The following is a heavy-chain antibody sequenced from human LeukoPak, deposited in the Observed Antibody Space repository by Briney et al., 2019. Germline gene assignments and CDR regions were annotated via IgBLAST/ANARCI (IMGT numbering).Heavy chain of an antibody. Sequence: ASVKVSCKASGYTFTSYGISWVRQAPGQGLEWMGWISAYNGNTNYAQKIQGRVTMTTDTSTSTAYMELRSLRSDDTAVYYCARVRYGSGSYYLDPWGQGTLVTVSS. CDR1: GYTFTSYG. CDR2: ISAYNGNT. J-gene: IGHJ5*02. CDR3: ARVRYGSGSYYLDP. D-gene: IGHD3-10*01. V-gene: IGHV1-18*01.